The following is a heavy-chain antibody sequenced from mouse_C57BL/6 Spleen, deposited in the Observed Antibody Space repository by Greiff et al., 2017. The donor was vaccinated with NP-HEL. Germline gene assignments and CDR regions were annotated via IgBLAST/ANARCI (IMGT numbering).Heavy chain of an antibody. CDR1: GYTFTSYW. CDR2: INPSNGGT. J-gene: IGHJ1*01. D-gene: IGHD1-1*01. CDR3: SRGLITPVVYWYFDV. Sequence: QVQLQQPGTELVKPGASVKLSCKASGYTFTSYWMHWVKQRPGQGLEWIGNINPSNGGTNYNEKFKSKATLTVDTSSSTAYMQLSSLTSEDSAVFSCSRGLITPVVYWYFDVCVPGPPVPVSS. V-gene: IGHV1-53*01.